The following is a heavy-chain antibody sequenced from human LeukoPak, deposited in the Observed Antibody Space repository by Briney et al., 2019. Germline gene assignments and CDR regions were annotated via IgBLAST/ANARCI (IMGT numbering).Heavy chain of an antibody. CDR1: GFNVSSNF. Sequence: GGSLRLSCAASGFNVSSNFMSWVRQAPGRGLEWVSFIYSGGSTSYTDSVKGRFTISRDTTKNTLYLQMNSLRVEDTAVYYCTRSYSGVLAHFDYWGQGTLVTVSS. CDR2: IYSGGST. CDR3: TRSYSGVLAHFDY. J-gene: IGHJ4*02. V-gene: IGHV3-66*01. D-gene: IGHD5-12*01.